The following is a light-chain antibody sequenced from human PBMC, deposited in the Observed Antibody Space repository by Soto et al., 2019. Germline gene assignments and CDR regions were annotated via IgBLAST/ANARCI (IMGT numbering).Light chain of an antibody. CDR1: SSDVGGYNY. Sequence: SALTQPASVSGSPGQSITISCTGTSSDVGGYNYVSWYQQHPGKAPKLMIYDVSNRPSGVSDRFSGSKSGNTASLSISGLQAEDEADYYCTSYAINRDVLFGGGTKLTVL. V-gene: IGLV2-14*01. CDR2: DVS. J-gene: IGLJ2*01. CDR3: TSYAINRDVL.